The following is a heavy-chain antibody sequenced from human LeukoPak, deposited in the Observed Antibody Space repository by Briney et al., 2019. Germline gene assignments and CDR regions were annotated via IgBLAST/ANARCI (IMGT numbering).Heavy chain of an antibody. CDR3: TRQGVYYDSSGYYLSWFDP. CDR2: IYYSGHT. V-gene: IGHV4-39*01. CDR1: GDSISSSNYY. J-gene: IGHJ5*02. Sequence: SETLSLTCTVSGDSISSSNYYWGWIRQPPGKGLEWIWTIYYSGHTYYNPSLESRVTISVDTSKNQFSLKLTSVTATDTAVYYCTRQGVYYDSSGYYLSWFDPWGQGTLVTVSS. D-gene: IGHD3-22*01.